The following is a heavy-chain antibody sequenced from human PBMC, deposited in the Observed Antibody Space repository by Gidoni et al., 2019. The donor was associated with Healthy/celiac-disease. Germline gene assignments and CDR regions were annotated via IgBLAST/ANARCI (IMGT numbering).Heavy chain of an antibody. CDR2: ISGSGGST. CDR1: GLPFSSSA. D-gene: IGHD5-12*01. V-gene: IGHV3-23*01. J-gene: IGHJ5*02. Sequence: EVQLLASGGGLVQPGGSLRPSCAASGLPFSSSAMGWVRQPPGKGVEWVSAISGSGGSTYYADSVKGRFTISRDNSKNTLYLQMNSLRAEDTAVYYCAKGIYRFDPWGQGTLVTVSS. CDR3: AKGIYRFDP.